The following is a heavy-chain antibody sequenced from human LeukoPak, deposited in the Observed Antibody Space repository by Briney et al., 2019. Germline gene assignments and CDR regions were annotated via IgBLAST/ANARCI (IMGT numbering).Heavy chain of an antibody. J-gene: IGHJ4*02. CDR3: TTRRQDGW. CDR1: GFTFSDAW. CDR2: IKSKSDGGTI. D-gene: IGHD2-15*01. V-gene: IGHV3-15*01. Sequence: GGSLRLSCVGSGFTFSDAWMSWVRQAPGNGLEWVGRIKSKSDGGTIDYAAPVKGRFTISRDDSRNTLYLQMNSLKTEDTAVYYCTTRRQDGWWGQGTLVTVS.